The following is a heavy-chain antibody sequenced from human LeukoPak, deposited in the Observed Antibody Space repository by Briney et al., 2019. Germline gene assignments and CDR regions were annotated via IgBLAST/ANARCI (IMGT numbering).Heavy chain of an antibody. V-gene: IGHV2-70*11. Sequence: ESGPALVKPTQTLTLTCTFSGSSLSTSGMCVSWIRQPPGKALEWLARIDWDDDKYYSTSLRTRVSISKDTSKEQVVLTMTNMDPGDTATYYCARLMAASSYFDYWGQGMLVTVSS. CDR1: GSSLSTSGMC. CDR2: IDWDDDK. J-gene: IGHJ4*02. CDR3: ARLMAASSYFDY. D-gene: IGHD6-13*01.